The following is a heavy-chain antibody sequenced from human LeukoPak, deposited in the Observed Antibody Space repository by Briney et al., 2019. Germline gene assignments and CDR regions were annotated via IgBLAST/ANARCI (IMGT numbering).Heavy chain of an antibody. Sequence: ASVKVSCKASGYTFTGYYMHWVRQAPGQGLEWMGWMNPNSGGTNYAQRFQGRVTMTRDTSISTAYMELSRLTSDDTAMYYCAPENPFLWFDPWGQGTLVTVSS. CDR1: GYTFTGYY. D-gene: IGHD2/OR15-2a*01. CDR3: APENPFLWFDP. CDR2: MNPNSGGT. V-gene: IGHV1-2*02. J-gene: IGHJ5*02.